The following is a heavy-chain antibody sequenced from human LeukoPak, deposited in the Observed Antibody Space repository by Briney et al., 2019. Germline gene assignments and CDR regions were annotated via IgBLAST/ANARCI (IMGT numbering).Heavy chain of an antibody. V-gene: IGHV4-39*01. CDR1: GGSVSSSGYY. CDR3: TRPGIAATGAFEC. Sequence: PSETLSLTCTVSGGSVSSSGYYWGWIRQPPWKGLEWIGSIYYSGSTYYNPSLKSRVSISVDTSKNQFSLNLTSVTAADTAVYFCTRPGIAATGAFECWGQGTLVTVSS. J-gene: IGHJ4*02. CDR2: IYYSGST. D-gene: IGHD6-13*01.